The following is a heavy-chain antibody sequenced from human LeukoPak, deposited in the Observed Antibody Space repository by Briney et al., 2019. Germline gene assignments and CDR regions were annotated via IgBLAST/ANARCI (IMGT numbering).Heavy chain of an antibody. CDR3: ARDRHYHRYYDSSGYPPPLDY. Sequence: ASLKVSCEASGYTFTSYYMHWVRDPPGQGLEWMGIINPSGGSTRYAQKFQGRVTRTRDMSTSTVYMELSSLRSEDTAVYYCARDRHYHRYYDSSGYPPPLDYWGQGTLVTVSS. CDR1: GYTFTSYY. D-gene: IGHD3-22*01. CDR2: INPSGGST. J-gene: IGHJ4*02. V-gene: IGHV1-46*01.